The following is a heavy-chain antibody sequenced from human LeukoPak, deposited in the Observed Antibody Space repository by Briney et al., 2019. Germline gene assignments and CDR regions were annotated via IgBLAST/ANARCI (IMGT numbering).Heavy chain of an antibody. CDR1: GFTFSDYY. D-gene: IGHD4-17*01. J-gene: IGHJ4*02. CDR3: ARDGQYGDRPGDY. CDR2: ISSSSSYT. Sequence: KPGGSLRLSCAASGFTFSDYYMSWIRQAPGKGLEWVSYISSSSSYTNYADSVKGRFTISRDNAKNSLYLQMNCLRAEDTAVYYCARDGQYGDRPGDYWGQGTLVTVSS. V-gene: IGHV3-11*05.